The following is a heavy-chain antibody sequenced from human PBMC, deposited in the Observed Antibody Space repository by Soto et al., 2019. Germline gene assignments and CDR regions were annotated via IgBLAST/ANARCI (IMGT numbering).Heavy chain of an antibody. CDR1: GYTFTNYD. J-gene: IGHJ5*02. Sequence: RASVKVSCKASGYTFTNYDIHWVRQATGQGLEWMGWMNPDSGNTGQSKQFQGRVTMTRDTSISTAYMEMRSLTSEDTAVYYCARGRFRRTWFDPWGQGTLVTVSS. D-gene: IGHD3-16*01. CDR2: MNPDSGNT. CDR3: ARGRFRRTWFDP. V-gene: IGHV1-8*01.